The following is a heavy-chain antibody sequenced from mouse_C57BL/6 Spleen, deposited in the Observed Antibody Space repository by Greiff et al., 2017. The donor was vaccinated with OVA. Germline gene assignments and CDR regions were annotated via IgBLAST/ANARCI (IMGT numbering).Heavy chain of an antibody. CDR3: ARDYGSSPPWFAY. Sequence: VQLQQSGPELVKPGASVKMSCKASGYTFTDYNMHWVKQSHGKSLEWIGYINPNNGGTSYNQKFKGKATLTVNKSSSTAYMELRSLTSEDSAVYYCARDYGSSPPWFAYWGQGTLVTVSA. CDR2: INPNNGGT. V-gene: IGHV1-22*01. J-gene: IGHJ3*01. CDR1: GYTFTDYN. D-gene: IGHD1-1*01.